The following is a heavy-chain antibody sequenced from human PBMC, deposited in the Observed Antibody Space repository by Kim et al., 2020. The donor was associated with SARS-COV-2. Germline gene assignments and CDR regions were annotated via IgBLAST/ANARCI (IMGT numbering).Heavy chain of an antibody. V-gene: IGHV4-4*07. Sequence: SETLSLTCTVSGGSISSYYWSWIRQPAGKGLEWIGCIYTSGSTNYNPSLKRRVTMSVDTSKNQFSLKLSSVTAADTAVYYCARDGCSSASCHYYYMDVWGKGTTVTVSS. J-gene: IGHJ6*03. CDR1: GGSISSYY. D-gene: IGHD2-2*01. CDR2: IYTSGST. CDR3: ARDGCSSASCHYYYMDV.